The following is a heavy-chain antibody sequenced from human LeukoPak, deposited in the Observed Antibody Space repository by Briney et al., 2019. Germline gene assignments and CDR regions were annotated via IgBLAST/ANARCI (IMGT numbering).Heavy chain of an antibody. J-gene: IGHJ4*02. CDR2: VDPEDGET. V-gene: IGHV1-69-2*01. Sequence: ASVKISCKASGYTFTDYYMHWVQQAPGKGLEWMGRVDPEDGETIYAEKFQGRVTITADTSTDTAYMELSSLRSEDTAMYYCATGPSGSYSYWGQGTLVTVSS. CDR3: ATGPSGSYSY. D-gene: IGHD1-26*01. CDR1: GYTFTDYY.